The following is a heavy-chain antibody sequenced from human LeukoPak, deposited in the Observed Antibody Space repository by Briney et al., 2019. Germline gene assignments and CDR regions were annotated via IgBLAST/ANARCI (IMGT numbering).Heavy chain of an antibody. J-gene: IGHJ6*03. CDR3: ARIPMGGYYYYYMDV. CDR2: IYYSGST. Sequence: SETLSLTCTVSGGSISSSSYYWGWIRQPPGKGLEWIGSIYYSGSTYYTPSLKSRVTISVDTSKNQFSLKLSSVTAADTAVYYCARIPMGGYYYYYMDVWGKGTTVTVSS. V-gene: IGHV4-39*07. CDR1: GGSISSSSYY. D-gene: IGHD3-10*01.